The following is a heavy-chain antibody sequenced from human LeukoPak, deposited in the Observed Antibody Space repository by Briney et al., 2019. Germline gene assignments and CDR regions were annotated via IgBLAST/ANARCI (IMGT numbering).Heavy chain of an antibody. CDR3: ARYYDSSGYSPSGVDY. D-gene: IGHD3-22*01. V-gene: IGHV4-39*01. J-gene: IGHJ4*02. CDR2: IYYSGST. CDR1: GGSISSSSYY. Sequence: SETLSLACTVSGGSISSSSYYWGWIRQPPGKGLEWIGSIYYSGSTYYNPSLKSRVTIPVDTSKNQFSLKLSSVTAADTAVYYCARYYDSSGYSPSGVDYWGQGTLVTVSS.